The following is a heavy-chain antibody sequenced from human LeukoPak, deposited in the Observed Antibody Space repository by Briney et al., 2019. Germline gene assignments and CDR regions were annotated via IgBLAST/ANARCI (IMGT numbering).Heavy chain of an antibody. Sequence: PSETLSLTCTVSGASISNYYWSWIRQPPGKGLEWIAYIYYSGSTNYNPSLKSRVTMSIDTSKNQFSLEVSSVTAADTAVYYCARAPGYCSTTSCEYYYYMDVWGKGTTVTVSS. D-gene: IGHD2-2*01. CDR3: ARAPGYCSTTSCEYYYYMDV. V-gene: IGHV4-59*12. CDR2: IYYSGST. CDR1: GASISNYY. J-gene: IGHJ6*03.